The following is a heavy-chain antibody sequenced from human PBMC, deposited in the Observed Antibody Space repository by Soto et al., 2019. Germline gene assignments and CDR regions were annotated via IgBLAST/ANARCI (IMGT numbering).Heavy chain of an antibody. Sequence: SETLSLTCTVSGGSISSGGYYWSWIRQHPGKGLEWIGYIYYSGSTYYNLSLKSRVTISVDTSKNQCSLKLSSVTAADTAVYYCARAYYDFWSGYQDYWGQGTLVTVSS. CDR3: ARAYYDFWSGYQDY. V-gene: IGHV4-31*03. D-gene: IGHD3-3*01. CDR2: IYYSGST. J-gene: IGHJ4*02. CDR1: GGSISSGGYY.